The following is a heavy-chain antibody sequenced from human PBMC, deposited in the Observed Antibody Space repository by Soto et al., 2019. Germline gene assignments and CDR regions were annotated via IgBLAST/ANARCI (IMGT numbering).Heavy chain of an antibody. V-gene: IGHV1-3*01. CDR2: INAGNGHT. CDR3: ARGSLWFGDLLPIDY. CDR1: GYTFTTYI. J-gene: IGHJ4*02. D-gene: IGHD3-10*01. Sequence: ASVKVSCKASGYTFTTYIIHWVRQAPGQRLEWMGWINAGNGHTKYSQKFQGRVTITRDTSASTAYMELSSLRSEDTAVYYCARGSLWFGDLLPIDYWGQGTQVTVSS.